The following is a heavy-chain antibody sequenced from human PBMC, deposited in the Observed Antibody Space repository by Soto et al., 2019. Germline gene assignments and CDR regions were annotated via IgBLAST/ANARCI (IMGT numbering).Heavy chain of an antibody. V-gene: IGHV4-59*01. D-gene: IGHD2-2*01. J-gene: IGHJ4*02. CDR2: IYYSGST. CDR1: GGSISSYY. CDR3: ARVVSNYCSSTSCSYYFDY. Sequence: SETLSLTCTVSGGSISSYYWSWIRQPPGKGLEWIGYIYYSGSTNYNPSLKSRVTISVDTSKNQFSLKLSSVTAADTAVYYCARVVSNYCSSTSCSYYFDYWGQGTLVTVSS.